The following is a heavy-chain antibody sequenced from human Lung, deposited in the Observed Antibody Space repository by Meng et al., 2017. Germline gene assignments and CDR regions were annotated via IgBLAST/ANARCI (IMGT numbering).Heavy chain of an antibody. CDR1: GGSFSGYY. V-gene: IGHV4-34*02. D-gene: IGHD6-19*01. Sequence: QGQIQQWGRGLLKPSETLSLTCAVYGGSFSGYYWSWIRQPPGKGLEWIGEIIDSGSTNYNPSLKSRVTISVDTSKNQFSLRVTSVTAADRAVYYCVRRTYSSGWYFDYWGQGTLVTVSS. CDR2: IIDSGST. J-gene: IGHJ4*02. CDR3: VRRTYSSGWYFDY.